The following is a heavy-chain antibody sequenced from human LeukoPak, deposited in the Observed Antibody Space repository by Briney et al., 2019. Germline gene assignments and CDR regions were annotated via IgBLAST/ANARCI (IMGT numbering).Heavy chain of an antibody. CDR3: ARDGITMVRGVTSHFDY. Sequence: GGSLRLSCAASGFTFSSYSMNWVRQAPGKGLEWVSSISSSSSYIYYADSVKGRFTIPRDNAKNSLYLQMNSLRAEDTAVYYCARDGITMVRGVTSHFDYWGQGTLVTVSS. J-gene: IGHJ4*02. V-gene: IGHV3-21*01. CDR2: ISSSSSYI. CDR1: GFTFSSYS. D-gene: IGHD3-10*01.